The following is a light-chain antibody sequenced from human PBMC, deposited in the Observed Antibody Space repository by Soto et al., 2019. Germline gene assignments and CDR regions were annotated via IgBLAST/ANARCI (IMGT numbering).Light chain of an antibody. CDR2: EAT. V-gene: IGLV2-23*01. CDR3: CSYADSSTLVV. CDR1: SSDVGSYTL. Sequence: QSALTQPASVSGSPGQSITISCTGTSSDVGSYTLVSWYQHHPGKAPKLMIYEATQRPAGVSNRFSGSKSGNTASLTISGLQAEDEADYYCCSYADSSTLVVFGGGTKLTVL. J-gene: IGLJ2*01.